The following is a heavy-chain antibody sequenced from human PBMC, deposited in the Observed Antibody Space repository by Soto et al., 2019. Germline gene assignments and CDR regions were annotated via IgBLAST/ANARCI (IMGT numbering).Heavy chain of an antibody. CDR2: ISYEGTNK. J-gene: IGHJ6*02. Sequence: QPGGSLRLSCAASGFMVSAYAMLWVRQAPGKGLECVAAISYEGTNKYYADSVKGRFTISRDNSKNTLFLQMNSLRAEDTAVYYCARDPAAYTICWYGVDVWGHGTMVTVYS. CDR1: GFMVSAYA. V-gene: IGHV3-30*04. CDR3: ARDPAAYTICWYGVDV. D-gene: IGHD6-19*01.